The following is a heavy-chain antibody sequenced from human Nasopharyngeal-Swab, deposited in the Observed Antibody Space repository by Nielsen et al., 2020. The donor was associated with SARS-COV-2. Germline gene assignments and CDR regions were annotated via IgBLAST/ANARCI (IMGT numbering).Heavy chain of an antibody. D-gene: IGHD2-2*01. V-gene: IGHV3-74*01. Sequence: GESLKISCAASGFTFGNYWMHWVRQAPGKGLMWVARINRDGSGTNYADSVKGRFTISRDNAKNTLYLQMNTLSAEDTGVYYCARDCDTATCYRSAADTWGQGTLVTVSS. CDR3: ARDCDTATCYRSAADT. CDR2: INRDGSGT. CDR1: GFTFGNYW. J-gene: IGHJ5*01.